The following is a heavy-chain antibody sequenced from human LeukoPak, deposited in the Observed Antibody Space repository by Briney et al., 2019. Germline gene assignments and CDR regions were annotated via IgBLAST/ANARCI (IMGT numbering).Heavy chain of an antibody. J-gene: IGHJ4*02. V-gene: IGHV3-7*01. CDR1: GFTFSSYW. Sequence: GGSLRLSCAASGFTFSSYWMTWVRQAPGKGLEWVANIKQDGSDQYYVDSVKSRFTISRDSAKNSLYLQMNSLRAEDTAEYYCARQSPVRDHYYDSRGPLDYWGQGTLVTVSS. D-gene: IGHD3-22*01. CDR3: ARQSPVRDHYYDSRGPLDY. CDR2: IKQDGSDQ.